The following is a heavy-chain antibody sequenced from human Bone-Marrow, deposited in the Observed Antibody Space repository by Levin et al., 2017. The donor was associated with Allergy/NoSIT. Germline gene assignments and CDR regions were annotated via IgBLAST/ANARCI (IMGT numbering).Heavy chain of an antibody. CDR1: GGSISSYY. J-gene: IGHJ3*02. CDR3: ARLGDNWNYKAFDI. D-gene: IGHD1-7*01. CDR2: IYYSGST. Sequence: SETLSLTCTVSGGSISSYYWSWIRQPPGKGLEWIGYIYYSGSTNYNPSLKSRVTISVDTSKNQFSLKLSSVTAADTAVYYCARLGDNWNYKAFDIWGQGTMVTVSS. V-gene: IGHV4-59*08.